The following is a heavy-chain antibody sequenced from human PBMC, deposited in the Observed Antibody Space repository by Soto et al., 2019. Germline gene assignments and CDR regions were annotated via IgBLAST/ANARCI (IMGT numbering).Heavy chain of an antibody. CDR1: GFTFSSYA. Sequence: PGGSLRLSCAASGFTFSSYAMSWVRQAPGKGLEWVSAVSGSGGSTYYADSVKGRFTISRDNSKNTLYLQMNSLRAEDTAVYYCAKAAVWGYYGSGSYLGYYYYMDVWGKGTTVTVSS. V-gene: IGHV3-23*01. CDR2: VSGSGGST. D-gene: IGHD3-10*01. J-gene: IGHJ6*03. CDR3: AKAAVWGYYGSGSYLGYYYYMDV.